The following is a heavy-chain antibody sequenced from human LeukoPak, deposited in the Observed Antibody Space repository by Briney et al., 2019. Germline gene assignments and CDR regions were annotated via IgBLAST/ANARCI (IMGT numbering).Heavy chain of an antibody. Sequence: PGGSLRLSCAASGFTFSIYAMLWVRQAPGKGLEYVSGISHDGGRTYFAKSVKDRFTISRDNSKNTLYPQMGNLRIEDMAVYYCARHLSGWAYDYWGQGTLVTVSS. D-gene: IGHD6-19*01. CDR2: ISHDGGRT. CDR1: GFTFSIYA. V-gene: IGHV3-64*01. CDR3: ARHLSGWAYDY. J-gene: IGHJ4*02.